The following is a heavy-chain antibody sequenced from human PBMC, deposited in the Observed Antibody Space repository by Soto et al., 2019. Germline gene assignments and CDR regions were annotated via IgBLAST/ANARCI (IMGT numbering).Heavy chain of an antibody. Sequence: QVQLQESGPGLVKPSQTLSLTCTVSGGSISSGGYYWSWIRQHPGKGLEWIGYVYYSGSTYYNPALKSRATIAVDTSKNQSALKLSAANAAATAVYYGARLSGYSSGWEFDYWGQGTLVTVPA. CDR1: GGSISSGGYY. D-gene: IGHD6-19*01. CDR3: ARLSGYSSGWEFDY. V-gene: IGHV4-31*03. CDR2: VYYSGST. J-gene: IGHJ4*02.